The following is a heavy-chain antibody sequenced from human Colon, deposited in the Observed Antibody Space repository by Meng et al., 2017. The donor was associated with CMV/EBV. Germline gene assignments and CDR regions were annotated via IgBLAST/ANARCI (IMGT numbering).Heavy chain of an antibody. D-gene: IGHD3-10*01. Sequence: GGSLRLPCAASGFTFRNHAMSWVRQAPGKGLEWVSVIYAGGRSTYLADSVKGRFIISRDDSKNTLYMEMNSLRAEDTAVYYCAKGSSEFLYYGMDVWGQGTTVTVSS. CDR1: GFTFRNHA. J-gene: IGHJ6*02. CDR2: IYAGGRST. V-gene: IGHV3-23*03. CDR3: AKGSSEFLYYGMDV.